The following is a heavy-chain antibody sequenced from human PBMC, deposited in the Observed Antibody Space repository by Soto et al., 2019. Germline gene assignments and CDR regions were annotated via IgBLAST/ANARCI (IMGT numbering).Heavy chain of an antibody. V-gene: IGHV4-30-4*01. CDR1: GGAISSVVYY. Sequence: QVQLQESGPGLVKPSQTLSLTCTVSGGAISSVVYYWRWIRQPPGKSLELIGYIYYSGSTYYNPSLKSRVTISVDTSKNQFSLKLSSVTAADTAVYYCARASPVVTDVWGQGTTVTVSS. CDR2: IYYSGST. J-gene: IGHJ6*02. D-gene: IGHD5-18*01. CDR3: ARASPVVTDV.